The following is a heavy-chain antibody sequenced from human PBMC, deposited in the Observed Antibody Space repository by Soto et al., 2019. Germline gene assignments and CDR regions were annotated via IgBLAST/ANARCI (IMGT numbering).Heavy chain of an antibody. CDR2: IPYSGST. V-gene: IGHV4-59*01. Sequence: PSETLSLTCTVSGGSISGDYWSWIRQPPGKGLEWIGYIPYSGSTNYNPPLKSRVTISVDPPKNQFSLKFSSVTAADTAVYYCARGPPWMKVFDIWGQGTLVTVSS. CDR3: ARGPPWMKVFDI. D-gene: IGHD5-12*01. J-gene: IGHJ3*02. CDR1: GGSISGDY.